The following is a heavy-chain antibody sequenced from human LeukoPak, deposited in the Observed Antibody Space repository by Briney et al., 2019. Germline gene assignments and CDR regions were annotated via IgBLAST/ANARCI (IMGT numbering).Heavy chain of an antibody. CDR1: GYTFTSYD. V-gene: IGHV1-8*01. D-gene: IGHD3-9*01. CDR2: MNPNSGNT. Sequence: ASVKVSCKASGYTFTSYDINWVRQATGQGLEWMGWMNPNSGNTGYAQKFQGRVTMTRNTSISTAYMGLSSLRSEDTAVYYCARANPYYDIWYIWGALYYYYGMDVWGQGTTVTVSS. CDR3: ARANPYYDIWYIWGALYYYYGMDV. J-gene: IGHJ6*02.